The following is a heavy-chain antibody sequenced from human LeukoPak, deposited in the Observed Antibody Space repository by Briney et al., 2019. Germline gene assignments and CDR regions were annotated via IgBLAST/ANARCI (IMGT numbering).Heavy chain of an antibody. V-gene: IGHV4-39*07. CDR3: ARGVLLWFGELNYFDY. CDR1: GGSISSSSYY. D-gene: IGHD3-10*01. CDR2: IYYSGST. Sequence: SETLSLTCTVSGGSISSSSYYWGWIRQPPGKGLEWIGSIYYSGSTYYNPSLKSRVTISVDTSKNQFSLKLSSVTAADTAVYYCARGVLLWFGELNYFDYWGQGTLVTVSS. J-gene: IGHJ4*02.